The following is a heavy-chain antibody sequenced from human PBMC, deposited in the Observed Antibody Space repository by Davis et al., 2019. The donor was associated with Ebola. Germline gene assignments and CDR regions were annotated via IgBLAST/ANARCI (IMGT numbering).Heavy chain of an antibody. V-gene: IGHV3-7*01. D-gene: IGHD6-19*01. CDR1: GFTFSSYW. CDR3: AREAVAGLLLFDP. CDR2: IKQDGSEK. J-gene: IGHJ5*02. Sequence: PGGSLRLSCAASGFTFSSYWMSWVRQAPGKGLEWVANIKQDGSEKYYVDSVKGRFTISRDNAKNSLYLQMNSLRAEDTAVYYCAREAVAGLLLFDPWGQGTLVTVSS.